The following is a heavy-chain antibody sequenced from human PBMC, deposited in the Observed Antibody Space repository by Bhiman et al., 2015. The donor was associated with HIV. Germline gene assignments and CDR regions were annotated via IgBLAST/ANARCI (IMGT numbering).Heavy chain of an antibody. CDR2: ISYDGSNK. V-gene: IGHV3-30*04. J-gene: IGHJ6*03. CDR3: ARDDTSGWFGYYYYYFMDV. D-gene: IGHD6-19*01. Sequence: QVQLVESGGGVVQPGRSLRLSCVASGFTFSNNAMHWVRQAPGKGLEWVAVISYDGSNKKYADSVKGRFTISRDNSKNTLYLQMNSLRAEDSAVYYCARDDTSGWFGYYYYYFMDVWGKGTTVTVSS. CDR1: GFTFSNNA.